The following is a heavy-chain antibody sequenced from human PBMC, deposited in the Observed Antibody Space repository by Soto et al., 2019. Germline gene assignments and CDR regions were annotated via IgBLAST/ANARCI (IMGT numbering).Heavy chain of an antibody. Sequence: XSVKVSCKASGYIFTYFGRHLVRQAPGQRLEWLGWIISVNDKTLYSPKFQGRLAITRDTSANTAYMDLYSLRYEDSAVYYCARGRRSCNGNNCYTDFDLWGQGSLVTVSS. CDR1: GYIFTYFG. D-gene: IGHD2-2*02. CDR2: IISVNDKT. J-gene: IGHJ4*02. CDR3: ARGRRSCNGNNCYTDFDL. V-gene: IGHV1-3*01.